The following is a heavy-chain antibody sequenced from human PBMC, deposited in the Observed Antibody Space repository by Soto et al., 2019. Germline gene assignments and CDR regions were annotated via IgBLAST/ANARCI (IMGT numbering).Heavy chain of an antibody. CDR1: GFTFSNYG. CDR2: FGDRGNT. J-gene: IGHJ4*02. D-gene: IGHD2-15*01. V-gene: IGHV3-23*01. CDR3: ARRDSGGSYYFDY. Sequence: EVQLLESGGGLVQPGGSLRLSCAASGFTFSNYGMSWVRQAPGKGQEWVSTFGDRGNTYYAHSVKGRFTISRDNSKCTLYLQINSLRAEDTAVYYCARRDSGGSYYFDYWGQGTLVPVSS.